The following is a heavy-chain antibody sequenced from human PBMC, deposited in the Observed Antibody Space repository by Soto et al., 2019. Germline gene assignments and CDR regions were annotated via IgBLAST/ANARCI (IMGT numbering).Heavy chain of an antibody. Sequence: QVQLVESGGGVVQPGRSLRLSCAASGFTFSSYGMHWVRQAPGKGLEWVAVIWYDGSNKYYADSVKGRFTISRDNSKNTLYLQMNSLRAEDTAVYYCARVGSSSSPGYYYYGMDVWGQGTTVTVSS. V-gene: IGHV3-33*01. CDR3: ARVGSSSSPGYYYYGMDV. J-gene: IGHJ6*02. D-gene: IGHD6-6*01. CDR2: IWYDGSNK. CDR1: GFTFSSYG.